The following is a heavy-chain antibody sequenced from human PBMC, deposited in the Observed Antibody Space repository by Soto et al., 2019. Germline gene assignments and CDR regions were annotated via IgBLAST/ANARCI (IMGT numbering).Heavy chain of an antibody. CDR2: IRGFSPYT. J-gene: IGHJ6*02. CDR3: ARDRGYDAHDYYYNAMDV. V-gene: IGHV3-21*01. CDR1: GFTFRTYT. Sequence: VGSLRLSCVASGFTFRTYTMNWVRQAPGKGLEWVSGIRGFSPYTFYAESVKGRFTISRDNTKNSLYLQMNSLGVEDTAVYYCARDRGYDAHDYYYNAMDVWGQGTTVTVSS. D-gene: IGHD2-15*01.